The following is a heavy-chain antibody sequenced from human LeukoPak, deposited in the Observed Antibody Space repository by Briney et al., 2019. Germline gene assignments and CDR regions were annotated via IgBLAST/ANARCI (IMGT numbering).Heavy chain of an antibody. CDR3: ARDERENYYDSSGYLDS. D-gene: IGHD3-22*01. CDR2: IYSTGTT. Sequence: PSETLSLTCTVSGGSISSYYWSWIRQPAGRGLEWIGHIYSTGTTNYNPSLKSRVTMSVDTSKDQFSLKLTSVTAADTAVYYCARDERENYYDSSGYLDSWGQGTLVTVSS. V-gene: IGHV4-4*07. J-gene: IGHJ5*01. CDR1: GGSISSYY.